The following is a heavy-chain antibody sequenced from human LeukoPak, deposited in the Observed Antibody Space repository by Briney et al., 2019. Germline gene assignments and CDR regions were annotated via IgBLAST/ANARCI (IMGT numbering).Heavy chain of an antibody. CDR3: AREDSGYDSWFDP. Sequence: SETLSLTCAVSDDSFSSDYWTWIRQPPGKGLEWIGYIYYSGSTNYNPPLKSRVTISVDTSKNQFSLKLSSVAAADTAVYDCAREDSGYDSWFDPWGQGTLVTVSS. CDR1: DDSFSSDY. V-gene: IGHV4-59*01. CDR2: IYYSGST. J-gene: IGHJ5*02. D-gene: IGHD5-12*01.